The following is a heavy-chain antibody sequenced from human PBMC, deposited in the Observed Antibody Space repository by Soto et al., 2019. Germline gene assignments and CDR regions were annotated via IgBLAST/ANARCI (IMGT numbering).Heavy chain of an antibody. CDR3: AKGRAPSRNAVVVVIHYYYGMDV. CDR2: ISGSGGST. V-gene: IGHV3-23*01. D-gene: IGHD3-22*01. Sequence: GGSLRLSCAASGFTFSSYAMSWVRQAPGKGLEWVSAISGSGGSTYYADSVKGRFTISRDNSKNTRYLQMNSLRAEDTAVYYCAKGRAPSRNAVVVVIHYYYGMDVWGQGTTVTVSS. CDR1: GFTFSSYA. J-gene: IGHJ6*02.